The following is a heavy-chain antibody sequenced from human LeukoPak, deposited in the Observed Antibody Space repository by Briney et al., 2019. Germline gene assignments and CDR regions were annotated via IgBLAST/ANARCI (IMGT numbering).Heavy chain of an antibody. D-gene: IGHD3-10*01. CDR3: ARDGFRGVNDYLDY. CDR1: GGSFSGYY. J-gene: IGHJ4*02. V-gene: IGHV4-34*01. CDR2: INHSGST. Sequence: PSETLSLTCAVYGGSFSGYYWSWIRQPPGKGLEWIGEINHSGSTNYNPSLKSRVTISVDTSKNQFSLKLSSVTAADTAVYYCARDGFRGVNDYLDYWGQGTLVTVS.